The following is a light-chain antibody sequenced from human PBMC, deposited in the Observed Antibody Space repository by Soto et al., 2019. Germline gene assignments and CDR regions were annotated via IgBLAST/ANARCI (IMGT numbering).Light chain of an antibody. CDR1: SSNTGAGYD. J-gene: IGLJ2*01. V-gene: IGLV1-40*01. CDR2: GNN. CDR3: QSYDSSLSRRV. Sequence: QSVLTQPPSVSGAPGQRVTISCTGSSSNTGAGYDVHWYQQLPGAAPKLLIYGNNNRPSGVPDRFSGSKSGTSASLAITGLQAEDEADYYCQSYDSSLSRRVFGGGTQLTVL.